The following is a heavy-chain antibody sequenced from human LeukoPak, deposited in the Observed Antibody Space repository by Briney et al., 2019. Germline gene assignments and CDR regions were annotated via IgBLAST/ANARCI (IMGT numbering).Heavy chain of an antibody. CDR3: ARGGNSDFWSGSTFTY. Sequence: PSQTLSLTCTVSGGSISSGGYYWNWIRQPAGKGLEWIGRIKTSGNTNYSSSLKTRVTMSIDTSKNHFSLKLTSVTAADTAVYFCARGGNSDFWSGSTFTYWGQGALVTVSS. CDR2: IKTSGNT. V-gene: IGHV4-61*02. J-gene: IGHJ4*02. D-gene: IGHD3-3*01. CDR1: GGSISSGGYY.